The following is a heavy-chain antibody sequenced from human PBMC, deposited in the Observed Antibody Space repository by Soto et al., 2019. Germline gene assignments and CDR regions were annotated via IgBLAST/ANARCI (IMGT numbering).Heavy chain of an antibody. CDR2: ISYDGSNK. Sequence: GGSLRLSCAASGFTFSSYGMHWVRQAPGKGLEWVAVISYDGSNKYYADSVKGRFTISRDNSKNTLYLQMNSLRAEDTAVYYCAKEAAAGYFDYWGQGTLVTVSS. CDR3: AKEAAAGYFDY. D-gene: IGHD6-13*01. V-gene: IGHV3-30*18. CDR1: GFTFSSYG. J-gene: IGHJ4*02.